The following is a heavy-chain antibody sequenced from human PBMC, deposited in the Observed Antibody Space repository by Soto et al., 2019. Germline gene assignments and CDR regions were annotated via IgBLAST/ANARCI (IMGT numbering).Heavy chain of an antibody. CDR3: ASYYGSGSYYPNY. Sequence: PGGSLRLSCAASGFTFSSYWMHWVRQAPGKGLVWVSRINSDGRSTSYADSVKGRFTISRDNAKNTLYLQMNSLRAEDTAVYYCASYYGSGSYYPNYWGQGTLVTVSS. V-gene: IGHV3-74*01. D-gene: IGHD3-10*01. J-gene: IGHJ4*02. CDR1: GFTFSSYW. CDR2: INSDGRST.